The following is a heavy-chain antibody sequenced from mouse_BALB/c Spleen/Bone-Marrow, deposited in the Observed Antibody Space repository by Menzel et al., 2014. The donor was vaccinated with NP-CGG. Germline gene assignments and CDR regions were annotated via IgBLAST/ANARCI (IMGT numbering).Heavy chain of an antibody. J-gene: IGHJ3*01. CDR2: INPNNGDT. Sequence: VQLQQPGPELVKPGASVKMSCKASGYTFXDYYMKWVKQSHGKNLEWIGDINPNNGDTFYNQKFKGKATLTVDTSSSTAYMQLNSLTSEDSAVYYCVTKGSSGYGLFAYWGQGTLVTVSA. V-gene: IGHV1-26*01. CDR3: VTKGSSGYGLFAY. CDR1: GYTFXDYY. D-gene: IGHD3-1*01.